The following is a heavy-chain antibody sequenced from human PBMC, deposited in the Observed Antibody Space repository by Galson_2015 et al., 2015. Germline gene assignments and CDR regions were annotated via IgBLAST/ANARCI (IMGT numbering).Heavy chain of an antibody. J-gene: IGHJ5*02. CDR2: ISYDGSNK. V-gene: IGHV3-30-3*01. CDR3: ARDPARAAAMVKLGWFDT. Sequence: SLRLSCAASGFTFSSYAMHWVRQAPGKGLEWVAVISYDGSNKYYADSVKGRFTISRDNSKNTLYLQMNSLRAEDTAVYYCARDPARAAAMVKLGWFDTWGQGTLVTVSS. D-gene: IGHD5-18*01. CDR1: GFTFSSYA.